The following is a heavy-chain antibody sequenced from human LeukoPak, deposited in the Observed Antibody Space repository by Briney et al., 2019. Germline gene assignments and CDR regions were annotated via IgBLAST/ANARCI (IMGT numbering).Heavy chain of an antibody. CDR2: IKQDGSEK. D-gene: IGHD3-16*01. V-gene: IGHV3-7*03. CDR3: AKDRGGWGEYFQH. CDR1: GFTFSSYW. Sequence: GGSLRLSCAASGFTFSSYWMSCVRQAPGKGLEWVANIKQDGSEKYYVDSVKGRFTSSRDNAKNSLYLQMNSLRAEDTALYYCAKDRGGWGEYFQHWGQGTLVTVSS. J-gene: IGHJ1*01.